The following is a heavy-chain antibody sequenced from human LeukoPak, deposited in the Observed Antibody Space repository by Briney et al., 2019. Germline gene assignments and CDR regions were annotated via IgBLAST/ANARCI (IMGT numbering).Heavy chain of an antibody. CDR2: MNPNSGNT. D-gene: IGHD5-18*01. CDR3: ARGRRRYSYGYGWFDP. V-gene: IGHV1-8*01. Sequence: ASVKVSCKASGYTFTSYDINWVRQATGQGLEWIGWMNPNSGNTGYAQKFQGGVTMTRNTSISTAYMELSSLRSEDTAVYYCARGRRRYSYGYGWFDPWGQGTLVTVSS. J-gene: IGHJ5*02. CDR1: GYTFTSYD.